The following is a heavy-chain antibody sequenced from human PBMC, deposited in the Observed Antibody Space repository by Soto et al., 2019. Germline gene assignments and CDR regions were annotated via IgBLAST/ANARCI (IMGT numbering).Heavy chain of an antibody. CDR1: GFTFSSYG. CDR3: ARSRDYYDSSGYPRYYFDY. D-gene: IGHD3-22*01. J-gene: IGHJ4*02. Sequence: MRLSCAASGFTFSSYGMHWVRQAPGKGLEWVAVIWCDGSNKYYADSVKGRFTISRDNSKNTLYLQMNSLRAEDTAVYYCARSRDYYDSSGYPRYYFDYWGQGTLVTVSS. V-gene: IGHV3-33*01. CDR2: IWCDGSNK.